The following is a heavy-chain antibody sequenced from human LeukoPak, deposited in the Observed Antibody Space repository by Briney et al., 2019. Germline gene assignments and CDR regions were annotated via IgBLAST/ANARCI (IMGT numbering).Heavy chain of an antibody. V-gene: IGHV3-23*01. CDR1: GFTFSDYP. Sequence: GGSLRLSCTVAGFTFSDYPMAWGRQAPGKGLEWVSLISGSGDKTYFADSVEGRFTISRDNSKNTLHLQMNSLRAEDTAMYYCAKETKVGRSTIAYFQDCGQGTLVTVS. CDR3: AKETKVGRSTIAYFQD. CDR2: ISGSGDKT. J-gene: IGHJ1*01. D-gene: IGHD3-3*01.